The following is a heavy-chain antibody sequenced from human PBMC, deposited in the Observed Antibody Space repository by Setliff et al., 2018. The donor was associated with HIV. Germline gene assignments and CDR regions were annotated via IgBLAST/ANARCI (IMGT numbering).Heavy chain of an antibody. D-gene: IGHD5-12*01. V-gene: IGHV4-59*12. CDR3: AREIWGQVAHVPYGMDV. J-gene: IGHJ6*02. CDR1: GGSISSYY. CDR2: IFSSGST. Sequence: PSETLSLTCTVSGGSISSYYWSWIRQSPGGGLEWIGFIFSSGSTKYNPSLQSRVTMSIDTSKNQFSLRLTSVTAADTAIYYCAREIWGQVAHVPYGMDVWGQGTTVTVSS.